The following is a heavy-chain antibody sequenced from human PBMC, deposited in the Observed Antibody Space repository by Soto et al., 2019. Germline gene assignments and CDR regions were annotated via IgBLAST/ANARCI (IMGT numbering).Heavy chain of an antibody. D-gene: IGHD3-3*01. J-gene: IGHJ6*02. V-gene: IGHV3-23*01. CDR2: VSGAGGST. CDR1: GFTFRNYA. Sequence: GGSLRLSCAASGFTFRNYAMSWVRQAPGKGLEWVSTVSGAGGSTYYADSVKGRFTISRVSSKNTLSLRMNSLRAEDTAVYYCAKGLLWSGYPDVLDVWGQGTTVTVSS. CDR3: AKGLLWSGYPDVLDV.